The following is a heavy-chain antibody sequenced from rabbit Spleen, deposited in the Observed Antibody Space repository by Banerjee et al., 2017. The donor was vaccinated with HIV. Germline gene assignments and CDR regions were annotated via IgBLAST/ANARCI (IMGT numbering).Heavy chain of an antibody. CDR3: ARERNGDEDGEFIL. V-gene: IGHV1S40*01. Sequence: QALEEAGGDLVMPGASLTPPCTASGFTFSNYCLSWVCQAPGTGLEWIAFIRADNSGDASYASWAKGRFTISKSTSTTVTVQMPSLTAADAATYFCARERNGDEDGEFILWGQGTLFTVS. CDR2: IRADNSGDA. D-gene: IGHD2-1*01. CDR1: GFTFSNYC. J-gene: IGHJ4*01.